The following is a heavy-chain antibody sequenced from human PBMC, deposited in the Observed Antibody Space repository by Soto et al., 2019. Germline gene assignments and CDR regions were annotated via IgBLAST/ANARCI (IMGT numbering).Heavy chain of an antibody. J-gene: IGHJ4*02. CDR1: GYKFTSYW. D-gene: IGHD3-22*01. Sequence: ESLKISCKGSGYKFTSYWIGWVRQMPGKGLEWMGNIYPGDSDTRYSPSFQRQVIISADKSISTAYLQWSSLKASDTAIYYCARRGYDYSGCPFPFDYWGQGTLVTVSS. CDR3: ARRGYDYSGCPFPFDY. CDR2: IYPGDSDT. V-gene: IGHV5-51*01.